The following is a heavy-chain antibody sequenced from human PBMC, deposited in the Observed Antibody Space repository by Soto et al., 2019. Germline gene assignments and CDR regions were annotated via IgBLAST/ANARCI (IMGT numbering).Heavy chain of an antibody. D-gene: IGHD2-2*01. Sequence: EVQLLESGGGLVQPGGSLRLSCAASGFTFSSYAMKWVRQAPGKGLEWVSLIGESGTPTYYADSVKGRFTISRDNSGNTLFLEMYSLRADDTAVYYCARYIPGVRYYGMDVWGQGTTVTVSS. J-gene: IGHJ6*02. CDR3: ARYIPGVRYYGMDV. CDR1: GFTFSSYA. CDR2: IGESGTPT. V-gene: IGHV3-23*01.